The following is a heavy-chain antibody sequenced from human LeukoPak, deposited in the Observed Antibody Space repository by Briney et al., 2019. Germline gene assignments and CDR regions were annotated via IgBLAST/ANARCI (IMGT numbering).Heavy chain of an antibody. CDR2: IYYSGST. V-gene: IGHV4-59*01. Sequence: SETLSLTCTVSGGSISSYYWSWIRQPPGKGLEWIGYIYYSGSTNYNPSLKSRVTISVDTSKNQFSLKLSSATAADTAVYYCARESLSTVTTQYFDYWGQGTLVTVSS. CDR3: ARESLSTVTTQYFDY. D-gene: IGHD4-17*01. CDR1: GGSISSYY. J-gene: IGHJ4*02.